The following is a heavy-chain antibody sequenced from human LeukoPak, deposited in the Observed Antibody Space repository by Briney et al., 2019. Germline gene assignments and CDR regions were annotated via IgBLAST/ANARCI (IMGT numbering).Heavy chain of an antibody. Sequence: SETLSLACSVSGGSIGKYYWGWIRQPPGKGREWIGYTYYSGSSNYNPSLKSRVAISLDMSKNQFSLSLSCVTAADTGVYHCAGSSSWVNWFDPWGQGTLVTVSS. CDR3: AGSSSWVNWFDP. CDR1: GGSIGKYY. D-gene: IGHD6-13*01. V-gene: IGHV4-59*01. CDR2: TYYSGSS. J-gene: IGHJ5*02.